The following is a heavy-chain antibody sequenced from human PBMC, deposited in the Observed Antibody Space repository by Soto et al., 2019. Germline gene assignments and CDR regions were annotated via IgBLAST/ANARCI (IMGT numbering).Heavy chain of an antibody. V-gene: IGHV3-30*18. Sequence: QVQLVESGGGVVQPGRSLRLSCAASGFTFSSYGMHWVRQAPGKGLEWVAVISYDGSNKYYADSVKGRFTISRDNSKNPLYLQMNSLRAEDTAVYYCAKDGGINTIFGVVRGYYYGMDVWGQGTTVTVSS. CDR1: GFTFSSYG. J-gene: IGHJ6*02. CDR3: AKDGGINTIFGVVRGYYYGMDV. D-gene: IGHD3-3*01. CDR2: ISYDGSNK.